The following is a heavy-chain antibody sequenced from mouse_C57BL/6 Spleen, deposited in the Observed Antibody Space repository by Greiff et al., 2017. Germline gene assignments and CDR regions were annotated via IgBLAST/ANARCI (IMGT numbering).Heavy chain of an antibody. V-gene: IGHV1-82*01. Sequence: VKLMESGPELVKPGASVKISCKASGYAFSSSWMNWVKQRPGKGLEWIGRIYPGDGDTNYNGKFKGKATLTADKSSSTAYMQLSSLTSEDSAVYFCARWEYYYAMDYWGQGTSVTVSS. D-gene: IGHD4-1*01. J-gene: IGHJ4*01. CDR1: GYAFSSSW. CDR3: ARWEYYYAMDY. CDR2: IYPGDGDT.